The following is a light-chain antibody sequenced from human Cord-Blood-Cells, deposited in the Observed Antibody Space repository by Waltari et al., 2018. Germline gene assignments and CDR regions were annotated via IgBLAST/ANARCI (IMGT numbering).Light chain of an antibody. CDR2: DAS. CDR3: QQYDNLPPLT. J-gene: IGKJ3*01. Sequence: DIQMAKSPSSRSASVGASVTITCQASQAISNYLNWYQQKPGTAPELLSYDASHLETGVPSRFSGSGSGTDFTFTISSLQPEDIATYYCQQYDNLPPLTFGPGTKVDIK. CDR1: QAISNY. V-gene: IGKV1-33*01.